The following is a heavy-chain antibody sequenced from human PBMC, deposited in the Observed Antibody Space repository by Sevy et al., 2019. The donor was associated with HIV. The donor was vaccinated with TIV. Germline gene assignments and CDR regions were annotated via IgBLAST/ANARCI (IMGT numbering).Heavy chain of an antibody. CDR2: AHYSGRP. J-gene: IGHJ5*02. CDR3: ATFGTNFDPRFDP. Sequence: SETLSLKCSVSGGSVNNHYWTWIRQSPGKGLEWLGYAHYSGRPDYNPSLKSRLTFSLDISKNQFSLQLDYVTAADTAIYYGATFGTNFDPRFDPWGQGTLVTVSS. CDR1: GGSVNNHY. D-gene: IGHD2-8*01. V-gene: IGHV4-59*02.